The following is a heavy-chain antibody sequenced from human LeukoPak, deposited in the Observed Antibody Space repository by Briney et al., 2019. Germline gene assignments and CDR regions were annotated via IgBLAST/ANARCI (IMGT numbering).Heavy chain of an antibody. CDR1: GFAFNTYW. V-gene: IGHV3-74*01. Sequence: GGSLRLSCAASGFAFNTYWMHWVRHAPGKGLEWVSLVNGDGSSTGYADSVKGRFTISRDNSKNTVYLQMNSLRVEDTALYYCVRSLDYWGQGTLVTVSS. J-gene: IGHJ4*02. CDR2: VNGDGSST. CDR3: VRSLDY.